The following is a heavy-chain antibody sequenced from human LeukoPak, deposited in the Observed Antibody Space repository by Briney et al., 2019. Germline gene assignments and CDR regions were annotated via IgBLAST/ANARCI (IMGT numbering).Heavy chain of an antibody. Sequence: SETLSLTCAVYGGSFSGYYWSWIRQPPGKGLEWIGEINHSGSTNYNPSLKSRVTISVDTSKNQFSLKLSSVTAADTAVYYCARVPVYGDYGGAFDIWGQGTMVSVSS. V-gene: IGHV4-34*01. CDR3: ARVPVYGDYGGAFDI. J-gene: IGHJ3*02. CDR1: GGSFSGYY. D-gene: IGHD4-17*01. CDR2: INHSGST.